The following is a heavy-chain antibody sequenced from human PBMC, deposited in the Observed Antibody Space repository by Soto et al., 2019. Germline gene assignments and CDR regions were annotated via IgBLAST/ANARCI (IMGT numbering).Heavy chain of an antibody. CDR3: ARGETQQQRDY. D-gene: IGHD6-13*01. CDR1: GDSISSDKW. Sequence: LPLTCAVSGDSISSDKWWSWIRQPPGKGLQWIGEIYHSGSTKYNPSLKSRVIISVDKSKNQFSLKLSSVTDADTAVYYCARGETQQQRDYWGQGTLVTVSS. V-gene: IGHV4-4*02. J-gene: IGHJ4*02. CDR2: IYHSGST.